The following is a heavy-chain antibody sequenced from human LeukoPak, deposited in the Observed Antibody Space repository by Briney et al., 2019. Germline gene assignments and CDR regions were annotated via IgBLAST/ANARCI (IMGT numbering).Heavy chain of an antibody. J-gene: IGHJ3*02. V-gene: IGHV3-20*04. CDR1: GFTFDDYG. CDR2: INWNGGST. CDR3: ARDGNYYDSSGVDAFDI. Sequence: PGGSLRLSCAASGFTFDDYGMSWVRQAPGKGLEWVSGINWNGGSTGYADSVKGRFTISRDNAKNSLYLQMNGLRAEDTALYYCARDGNYYDSSGVDAFDIWGHGTMVTVSS. D-gene: IGHD3-22*01.